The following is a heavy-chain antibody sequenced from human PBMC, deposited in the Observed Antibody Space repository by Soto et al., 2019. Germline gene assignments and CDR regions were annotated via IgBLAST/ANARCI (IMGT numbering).Heavy chain of an antibody. D-gene: IGHD3-10*01. Sequence: SETLSLTCTVSGGSISSSSYYWGWIRQPPGKGLEWIGSIYYSGSTYYNPSLKSRVTISVDTSKNQFSLKLSSVTAADTAVYYCARPWRSGWFGESPLEFDPWGQGTLVS. CDR3: ARPWRSGWFGESPLEFDP. J-gene: IGHJ5*02. V-gene: IGHV4-39*01. CDR1: GGSISSSSYY. CDR2: IYYSGST.